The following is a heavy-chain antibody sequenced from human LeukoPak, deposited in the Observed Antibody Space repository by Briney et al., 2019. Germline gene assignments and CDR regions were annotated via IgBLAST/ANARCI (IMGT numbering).Heavy chain of an antibody. CDR1: GASISSYY. Sequence: SETLSLTCTVSGASISSYYWSWIRQPPGKGLEWIRYIYFSGSTNYNPSLKSRVTISVDTSKNQFSLKLSSVTAADTAVYYCARAGYCSSSSCYPRGWFDPWGQGTLVTVSS. CDR3: ARAGYCSSSSCYPRGWFDP. D-gene: IGHD2-2*01. V-gene: IGHV4-59*01. J-gene: IGHJ5*02. CDR2: IYFSGST.